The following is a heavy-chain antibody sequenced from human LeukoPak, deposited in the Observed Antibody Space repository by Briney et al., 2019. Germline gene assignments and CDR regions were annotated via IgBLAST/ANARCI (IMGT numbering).Heavy chain of an antibody. CDR2: INPSGGST. D-gene: IGHD2-21*02. J-gene: IGHJ4*02. CDR3: ARNCGGDCYSYFGDY. V-gene: IGHV1-46*01. CDR1: GYTFSSHG. Sequence: ASVKVSCKASGYTFSSHGITWVRQAPGQGLEWVGIINPSGGSTSYAQKFQGRVTMTRDTSTNTVYMELSSLRSEDTAVYYCARNCGGDCYSYFGDYWGQGTLVTVSS.